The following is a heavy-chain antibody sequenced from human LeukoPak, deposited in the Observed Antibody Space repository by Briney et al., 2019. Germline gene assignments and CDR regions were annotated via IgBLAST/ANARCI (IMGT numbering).Heavy chain of an antibody. CDR2: INPRGDAT. Sequence: ASVKVSCKASGNTFIGYWIHWVRQALGQGLEWVGAINPRGDATIGAQKFQGRVTTTRDTSTSTVYIELSSLRSEDTAVYYCAREGQQLKHFDYWGQGTLVTVSS. CDR3: AREGQQLKHFDY. CDR1: GNTFIGYW. V-gene: IGHV1-46*01. D-gene: IGHD1-1*01. J-gene: IGHJ4*02.